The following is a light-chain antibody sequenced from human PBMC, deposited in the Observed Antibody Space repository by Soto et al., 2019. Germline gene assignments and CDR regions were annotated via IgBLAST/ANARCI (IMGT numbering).Light chain of an antibody. CDR2: EVN. V-gene: IGLV2-14*01. CDR3: SSYTSSITLAV. CDR1: SGDIGAYDY. Sequence: QSALTQPASVSGSPGQSISISCTGTSGDIGAYDYVSWFQQHPGKAPKLIIYEVNIRPSGVSTRFSGSKSGNTASLTISGLHTEDEAYYYCSSYTSSITLAVFGGGTQLTVL. J-gene: IGLJ7*01.